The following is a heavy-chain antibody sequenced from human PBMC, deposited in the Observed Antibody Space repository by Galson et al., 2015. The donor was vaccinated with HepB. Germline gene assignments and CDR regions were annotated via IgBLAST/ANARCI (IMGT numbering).Heavy chain of an antibody. CDR2: IKVKVDGGTT. Sequence: SLRLSCAASGFTFSDAWMSWVRQAPGKGLDWIGFIKVKVDGGTTDYAALVKGRFTISRDDSKNTLYLQMDSLKTEDTAVYYCTTDLGSGWYARWGQGIPVTVSS. CDR1: GFTFSDAW. CDR3: TTDLGSGWYAR. J-gene: IGHJ4*02. V-gene: IGHV3-15*01. D-gene: IGHD6-19*01.